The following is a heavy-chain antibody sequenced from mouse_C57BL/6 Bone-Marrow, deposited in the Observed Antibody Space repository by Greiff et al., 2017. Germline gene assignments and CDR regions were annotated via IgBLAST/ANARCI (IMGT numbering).Heavy chain of an antibody. CDR2: IYPYNGVS. CDR1: GYSFTGYY. Sequence: VQLKQSGPELVKPGASVKISCKASGYSFTGYYMHWVKQSHGNILDWIGYIYPYNGVSSYNQKFKGKATLTVDKSSSTAYRELRSLTSEASAVYYGASERGLRRGGDCDYWGQGTTLTVSS. CDR3: ASERGLRRGGDCDY. V-gene: IGHV1-31*01. J-gene: IGHJ2*01. D-gene: IGHD2-4*01.